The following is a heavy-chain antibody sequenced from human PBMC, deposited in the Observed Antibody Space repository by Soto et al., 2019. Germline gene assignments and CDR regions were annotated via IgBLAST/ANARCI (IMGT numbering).Heavy chain of an antibody. CDR3: ASIGVVVPASCCEEDY. D-gene: IGHD2-2*01. Sequence: SETLSLTCAVSGGSISSSNWCSWVRQPPGKGLEWIGEIYHSGSTNYNPSLKSRVTISVDKSKNQFSLKLSSVTAADTAVYYCASIGVVVPASCCEEDYWGQGTLVTVSS. CDR2: IYHSGST. CDR1: GGSISSSNW. J-gene: IGHJ4*02. V-gene: IGHV4-4*02.